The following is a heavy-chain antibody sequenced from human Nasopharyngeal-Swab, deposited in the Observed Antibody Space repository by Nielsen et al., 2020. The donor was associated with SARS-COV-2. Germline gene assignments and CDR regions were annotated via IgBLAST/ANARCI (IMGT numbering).Heavy chain of an antibody. J-gene: IGHJ6*02. Sequence: SETLSLTCTVSGGSISSYYWSWIRQPPGKELEWIGYIYYSGSTNYNPSLKSRVTISVDTSKNQFSLKLSSVTAADTAVYYCARDRVPDYYYYGMDVWGQGTTVTVSS. CDR2: IYYSGST. D-gene: IGHD3-10*01. CDR1: GGSISSYY. V-gene: IGHV4-59*01. CDR3: ARDRVPDYYYYGMDV.